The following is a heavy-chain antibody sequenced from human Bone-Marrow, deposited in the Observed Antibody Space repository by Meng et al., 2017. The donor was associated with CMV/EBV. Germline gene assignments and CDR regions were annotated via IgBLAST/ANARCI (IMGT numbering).Heavy chain of an antibody. CDR3: ARASISVLMVYTDAFDI. D-gene: IGHD2-8*01. V-gene: IGHV3-48*03. J-gene: IGHJ3*02. Sequence: GASLKISCAASGFTFSSYEMNWVRQAPGKGLEWVSYISSSGSTIYYADSVKGRFTISRDNAKNSLYLQMNSLRAEDTAVYYCARASISVLMVYTDAFDIWGQGPMVTVSS. CDR1: GFTFSSYE. CDR2: ISSSGSTI.